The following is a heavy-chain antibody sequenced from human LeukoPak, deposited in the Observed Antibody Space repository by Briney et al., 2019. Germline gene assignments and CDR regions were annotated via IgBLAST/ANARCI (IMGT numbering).Heavy chain of an antibody. D-gene: IGHD2-15*01. Sequence: PSEALSLTCTVSGASIRSGDYYWSWIRQPPGKGLEWIGYIYDSGSTYYNPSLKSRITISVDTSENRFSLKLSSVTATDTAVYYCARDCSGGSCYGAFDIWGQGTMVTVSS. J-gene: IGHJ3*02. CDR1: GASIRSGDYY. V-gene: IGHV4-30-4*01. CDR2: IYDSGST. CDR3: ARDCSGGSCYGAFDI.